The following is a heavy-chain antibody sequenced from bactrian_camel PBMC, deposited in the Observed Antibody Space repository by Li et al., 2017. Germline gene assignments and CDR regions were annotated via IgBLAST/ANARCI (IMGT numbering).Heavy chain of an antibody. D-gene: IGHD6*01. Sequence: QLVESGGGLVQPGGSLRLSCAASGFTFSSYYMAWVRQAPGKGLEWVAVISGDGITKYADSVKGRFTISKDGAENTVYLQMSSLKPDDTAMYYCAKGSQYGGASWPRGPGTQVTVS. V-gene: IGHV3S40*01. CDR1: GFTFSSYY. CDR2: ISGDGIT. J-gene: IGHJ4*01.